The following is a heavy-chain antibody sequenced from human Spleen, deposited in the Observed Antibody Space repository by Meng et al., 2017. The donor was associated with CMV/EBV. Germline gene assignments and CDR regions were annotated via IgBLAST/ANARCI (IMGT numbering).Heavy chain of an antibody. V-gene: IGHV4-34*01. Sequence: CAVDGGSFSGYYWSWIRQPPGKGLEWIGEINHSGSTNYNPSLKSRVTISVDTSKNQFSLKLSSVTAADTAVYYCARADSSSWRSFDYWGQGTLVTVSS. D-gene: IGHD6-13*01. CDR1: GGSFSGYY. CDR2: INHSGST. J-gene: IGHJ4*02. CDR3: ARADSSSWRSFDY.